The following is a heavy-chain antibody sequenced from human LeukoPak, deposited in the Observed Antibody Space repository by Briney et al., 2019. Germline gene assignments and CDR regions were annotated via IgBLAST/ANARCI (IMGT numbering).Heavy chain of an antibody. CDR2: IYPGDSDT. J-gene: IGHJ3*02. Sequence: GESLKISCKGSGYSFTSYWIGWVRQMPGKGLEWMGIIYPGDSDTRYSPSFQGQVTISADKSISTAYLQWSSLKASDTAMYYCARHIVVVTAKFDAFNIWGQGTMVTVSS. CDR1: GYSFTSYW. D-gene: IGHD2-21*02. CDR3: ARHIVVVTAKFDAFNI. V-gene: IGHV5-51*01.